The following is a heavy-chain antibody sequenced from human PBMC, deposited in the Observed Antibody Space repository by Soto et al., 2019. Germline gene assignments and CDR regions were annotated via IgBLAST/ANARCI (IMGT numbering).Heavy chain of an antibody. CDR2: ISGDGTNT. J-gene: IGHJ4*02. V-gene: IGHV3-23*01. CDR1: GFTLSNYA. Sequence: EVQLLESGGGLVQPGGSLRLSCAASGFTLSNYAMSWVRQGRGKGLEWVSVISGDGTNTYFVDSVQGRFSISRDNSKNTVNLQRNSLRAEDTAVYYCAKQDDIRGYYRFDDWGQGTLVTVSS. CDR3: AKQDDIRGYYRFDD. D-gene: IGHD3-22*01.